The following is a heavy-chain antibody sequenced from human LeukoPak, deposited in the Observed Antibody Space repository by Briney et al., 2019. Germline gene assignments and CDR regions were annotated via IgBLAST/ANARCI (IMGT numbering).Heavy chain of an antibody. CDR2: ISGSGGST. J-gene: IGHJ6*03. Sequence: PGGSLRLSCAASGFTFRSFAMTWVRQAPGKGLQWVSAISGSGGSTYYADSVKGRFTISRDNSKNTLYLQMNSLRAEDTAVYYCAKDMVRGVTPFYMDVWGKGTAVTVSS. CDR3: AKDMVRGVTPFYMDV. V-gene: IGHV3-23*01. CDR1: GFTFRSFA. D-gene: IGHD3-10*01.